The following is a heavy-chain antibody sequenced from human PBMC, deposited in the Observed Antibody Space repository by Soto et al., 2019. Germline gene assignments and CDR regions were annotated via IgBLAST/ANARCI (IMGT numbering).Heavy chain of an antibody. CDR2: ISSSGSTI. CDR1: GFTFSDHY. Sequence: GGSLRLSCAASGFTFSDHYMSWIRQAPGKGLEWVSYISSSGSTIYYADSVKGRFTISRDNAKNSLYLQMNSLRAEDTAVYYCAMNSNYDYHYGVDVWGQGTTVTVSS. V-gene: IGHV3-11*01. D-gene: IGHD3-22*01. J-gene: IGHJ6*02. CDR3: AMNSNYDYHYGVDV.